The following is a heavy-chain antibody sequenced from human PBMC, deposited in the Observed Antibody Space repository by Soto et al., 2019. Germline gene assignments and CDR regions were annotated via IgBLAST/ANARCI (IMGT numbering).Heavy chain of an antibody. Sequence: QVQLVESGGGVVQPGRSLRLSCEASGFTFSTYGMHWVRQAPGKGLQWVALISYDGSNKYYADSVKGRFTISRDNSKNTLSLQMSSLRAEDTAVYYCARVQWYDTSALYYFDYWGRGTLVTVSS. CDR3: ARVQWYDTSALYYFDY. CDR1: GFTFSTYG. D-gene: IGHD3-22*01. V-gene: IGHV3-30*03. J-gene: IGHJ4*02. CDR2: ISYDGSNK.